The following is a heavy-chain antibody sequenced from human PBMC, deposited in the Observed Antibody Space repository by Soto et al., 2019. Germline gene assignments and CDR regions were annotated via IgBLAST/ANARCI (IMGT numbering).Heavy chain of an antibody. V-gene: IGHV4-59*08. Sequence: KPSETLSLTCTVSGGSISSYYWSWIRQPPGKGLEWIGSIYHSGSTYYNPSLKSRVTISVDTSKNQFSLKLSSVTAADTAVYYCARVGGYGMDVWGQGTTVTVSS. CDR2: IYHSGST. CDR3: ARVGGYGMDV. J-gene: IGHJ6*02. CDR1: GGSISSYY. D-gene: IGHD3-10*01.